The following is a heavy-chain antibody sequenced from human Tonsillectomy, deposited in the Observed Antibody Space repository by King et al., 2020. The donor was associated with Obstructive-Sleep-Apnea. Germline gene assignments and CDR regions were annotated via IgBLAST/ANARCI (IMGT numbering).Heavy chain of an antibody. CDR3: ASFRYGDYGKYYFDY. CDR2: SSGSDITI. Sequence: VQLVESGGGLVKPGGSLRLSCAASGFTFSNYYMSWIRQAPGKGLEWVSYSSGSDITIYYADSVKGRFTLSRDNAENSLFLQMDSLRAEDTAVYYCASFRYGDYGKYYFDYWGQGTLVTVSS. D-gene: IGHD4-17*01. V-gene: IGHV3-11*01. J-gene: IGHJ4*02. CDR1: GFTFSNYY.